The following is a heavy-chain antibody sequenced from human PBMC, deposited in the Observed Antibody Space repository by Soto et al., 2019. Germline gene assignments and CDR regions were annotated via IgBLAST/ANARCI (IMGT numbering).Heavy chain of an antibody. CDR2: IYYSGST. CDR1: GGSISSGGYY. D-gene: IGHD2-15*01. CDR3: ARTRHCSGGSCYTASRYYYYMDV. J-gene: IGHJ6*03. V-gene: IGHV4-31*03. Sequence: PSETLSLTCTVSGGSISSGGYYWSWIRQHPGKGLEWIGYIYYSGSTYYNPSLKSRVTISVDTSKNQFSLKLSSVTAADTAVYYCARTRHCSGGSCYTASRYYYYMDVWGKGTTVTVSS.